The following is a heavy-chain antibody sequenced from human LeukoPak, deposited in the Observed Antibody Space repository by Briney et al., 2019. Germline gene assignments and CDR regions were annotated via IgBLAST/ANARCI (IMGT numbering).Heavy chain of an antibody. J-gene: IGHJ5*02. CDR1: GGSISSYY. CDR2: IYTSGST. V-gene: IGHV4-4*07. CDR3: ARVSRLGNPGWFDP. D-gene: IGHD3-16*01. Sequence: PSETLSLTCTVSGGSISSYYWSWIRQPAGKGLEWIGRIYTSGSTNYNPSLKSRVTMSVDTSKNQFSLKLSSVTAADTAVYYCARVSRLGNPGWFDPWGQGTLVTVSS.